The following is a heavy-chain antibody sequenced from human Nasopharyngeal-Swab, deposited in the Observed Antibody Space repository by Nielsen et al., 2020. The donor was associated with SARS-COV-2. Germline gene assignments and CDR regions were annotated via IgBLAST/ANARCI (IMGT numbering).Heavy chain of an antibody. CDR1: GYTFTSYG. Sequence: ASVKVSCKASGYTFTSYGISWVRQAPGQGLEWMGWISAYNGNTNYAQKFQGRVTMTRNTATATAYMELSGLRHEDTAVYYCARGAFGLDHSWFDPWGQGTLVTVSS. V-gene: IGHV1-18*01. D-gene: IGHD3/OR15-3a*01. J-gene: IGHJ5*01. CDR3: ARGAFGLDHSWFDP. CDR2: ISAYNGNT.